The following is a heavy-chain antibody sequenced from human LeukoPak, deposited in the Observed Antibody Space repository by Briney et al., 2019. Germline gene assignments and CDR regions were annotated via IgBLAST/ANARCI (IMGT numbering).Heavy chain of an antibody. Sequence: GGSLRLSCAPSGFTFSSYSMNWIRQAPGKGLEWVSSISTSSNYIYYADSVKGRFTISRDNAKNSLYLQMNSLRAEDTAVYYCARGAAMVTRGIGDFWGQGTLVTVSS. CDR1: GFTFSSYS. V-gene: IGHV3-21*01. J-gene: IGHJ4*02. CDR2: ISTSSNYI. D-gene: IGHD4-17*01. CDR3: ARGAAMVTRGIGDF.